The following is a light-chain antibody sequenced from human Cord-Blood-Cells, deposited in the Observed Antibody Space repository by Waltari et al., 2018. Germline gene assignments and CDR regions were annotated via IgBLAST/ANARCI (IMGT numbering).Light chain of an antibody. CDR3: QQRSNWPLT. CDR1: QSVSSY. J-gene: IGKJ4*01. Sequence: EIVLTQSQSTQPFSPGERDILSCRASQSVSSYLAWYQQKPGQAPRLLIYDASNRATGIPARFSGSGSGTDFTLTISSLEPEDFAVYYCQQRSNWPLTFGGGTKVEIK. V-gene: IGKV3-11*01. CDR2: DAS.